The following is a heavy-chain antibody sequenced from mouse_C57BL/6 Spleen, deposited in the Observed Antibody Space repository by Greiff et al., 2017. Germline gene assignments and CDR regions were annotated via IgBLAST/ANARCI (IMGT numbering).Heavy chain of an antibody. J-gene: IGHJ4*01. V-gene: IGHV1-55*01. CDR2: IYPGSGST. CDR1: GYTFTSYW. D-gene: IGHD2-4*01. Sequence: VQLQQPGAELVKPGASVKMSCKASGYTFTSYWITWVKQRPGQGLEWIGDIYPGSGSTNYNEKFKSKATLTVDTSSSTAYMQLSSLTSEDSAVYYCARVPLTMISRAMDYWGQGTSVTFSS. CDR3: ARVPLTMISRAMDY.